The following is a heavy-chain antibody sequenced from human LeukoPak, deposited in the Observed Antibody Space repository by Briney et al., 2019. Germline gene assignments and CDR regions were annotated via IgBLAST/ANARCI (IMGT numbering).Heavy chain of an antibody. CDR3: ARGLLGSTRLLYYFDY. J-gene: IGHJ4*02. CDR1: GGSFSGYY. V-gene: IGHV4-34*01. CDR2: INYSGST. D-gene: IGHD2-21*02. Sequence: SETLSLTCAVYGGSFSGYYWSRIRQPPGKGLEWIGEINYSGSTNYNPSLKSRVTISVDTSKNQFSLKLSSVTAADTAVYYCARGLLGSTRLLYYFDYWGQGTLVTVSS.